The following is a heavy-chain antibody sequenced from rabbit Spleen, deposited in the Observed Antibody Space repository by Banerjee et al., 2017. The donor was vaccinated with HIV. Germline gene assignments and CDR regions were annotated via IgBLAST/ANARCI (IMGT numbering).Heavy chain of an antibody. CDR2: IYNGDAST. Sequence: QEQLVESGGGLVQPEGSLTLTCKASGFSLSSNYYMCWVRQAPGKGLEWIGCIYNGDASTYYATWAKGRFTISETSSTSVTLQMTSLTAADTATYFCARAIVPWLGLTRLDLWGPGTLVTVS. CDR3: ARAIVPWLGLTRLDL. J-gene: IGHJ3*01. CDR1: GFSLSSNYY. V-gene: IGHV1S45*01. D-gene: IGHD4-1*01.